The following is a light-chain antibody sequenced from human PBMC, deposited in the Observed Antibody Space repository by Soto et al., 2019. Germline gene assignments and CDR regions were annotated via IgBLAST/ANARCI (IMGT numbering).Light chain of an antibody. CDR3: QQYYDWPPWT. J-gene: IGKJ1*01. CDR2: YAS. Sequence: VVLTQSPATLSLSPGERATLSCRTSLSVSVYLDWYQQKPGQAPRLLIHYASTRAAGVPARFSGSGYGTEFTLTISSLQSEDSAVYFCQQYYDWPPWTFGQGTKVDI. V-gene: IGKV3-15*01. CDR1: LSVSVY.